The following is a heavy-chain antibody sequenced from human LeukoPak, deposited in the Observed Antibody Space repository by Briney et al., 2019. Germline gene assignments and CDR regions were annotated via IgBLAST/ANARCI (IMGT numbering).Heavy chain of an antibody. D-gene: IGHD4-11*01. J-gene: IGHJ4*02. Sequence: ESLKISCKGSGYSFTSYWIGWVGQRPGEGLEWMGNIYPGDYDTRYSPSFQGQVTISADQSISTAYLQWSSLKAADTAMYYCARFDYSNDVIDYWGQGTLVTVSS. CDR3: ARFDYSNDVIDY. CDR1: GYSFTSYW. CDR2: IYPGDYDT. V-gene: IGHV5-51*01.